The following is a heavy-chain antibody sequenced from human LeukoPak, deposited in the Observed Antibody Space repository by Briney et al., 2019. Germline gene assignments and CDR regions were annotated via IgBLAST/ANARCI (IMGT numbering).Heavy chain of an antibody. CDR2: INPNSGGT. Sequence: ASVKVSCKASGYTFTGYYMHWVRQAPGQGLGWMGWINPNSGGTNYAQKFQGRVTMTRDTSISTAYMELSRLRSDDTAVYYCARPRPRAIANAFDSWGQGTMVTVSS. CDR3: ARPRPRAIANAFDS. J-gene: IGHJ3*02. V-gene: IGHV1-2*02. CDR1: GYTFTGYY. D-gene: IGHD2/OR15-2a*01.